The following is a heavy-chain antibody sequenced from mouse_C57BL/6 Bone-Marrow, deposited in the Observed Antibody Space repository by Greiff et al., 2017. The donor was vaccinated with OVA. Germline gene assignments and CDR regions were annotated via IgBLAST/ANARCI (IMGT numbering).Heavy chain of an antibody. CDR3: ARGGSYWYFDV. CDR1: GYTFTSYW. Sequence: QVQLQQPGAELVKPGALVKLSCKASGYTFTSYWMHWVKQRPGQGLEWIGMIHPNSGSTNYNEKFKSKATLTVDKSSSTAYMQLSSLTSEDSAVYYCARGGSYWYFDVWGTGTTVTVSS. V-gene: IGHV1-64*01. D-gene: IGHD1-1*01. CDR2: IHPNSGST. J-gene: IGHJ1*03.